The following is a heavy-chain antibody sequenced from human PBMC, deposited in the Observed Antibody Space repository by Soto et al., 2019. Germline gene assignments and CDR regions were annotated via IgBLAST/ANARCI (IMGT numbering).Heavy chain of an antibody. J-gene: IGHJ6*02. V-gene: IGHV3-64D*06. CDR3: VKGLYCGGDCYSIYYGMDV. Sequence: RLSCSASGFTFSSYAMHWVRQAPGKGLEYVSAISSNGGSTYYADSVKGRFTISRDNSKNTLYLQMSSLRAEDTAVYYCVKGLYCGGDCYSIYYGMDVWGQGTTVTVSS. CDR1: GFTFSSYA. CDR2: ISSNGGST. D-gene: IGHD2-21*02.